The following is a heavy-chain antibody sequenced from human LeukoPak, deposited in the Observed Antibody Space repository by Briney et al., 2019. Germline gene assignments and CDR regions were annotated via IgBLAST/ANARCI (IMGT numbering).Heavy chain of an antibody. CDR3: ATDRNSGKYYDY. Sequence: GGSLRLSCAASGFTFSSNYMSWVRQAPGKGLEWVSVIYSDGRTYYADSVKGRFTISRDNSKDTLYLQTNSLRAEDTAVYYCATDRNSGKYYDYWGQGTLVSVSS. J-gene: IGHJ4*02. D-gene: IGHD1-26*01. CDR2: IYSDGRT. CDR1: GFTFSSNY. V-gene: IGHV3-53*01.